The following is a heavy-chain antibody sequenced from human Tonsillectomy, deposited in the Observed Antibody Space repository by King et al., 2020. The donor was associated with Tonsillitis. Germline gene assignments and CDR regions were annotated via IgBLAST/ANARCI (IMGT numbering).Heavy chain of an antibody. V-gene: IGHV3-48*01. D-gene: IGHD6-19*01. Sequence: VQLVESGGGLVQPGGSLRLSCAASGFTFSTYSMNWVRQAPGKGLEWVSYISSSSSTIHYADSVKGRFTISRDNAKNSLYLQTNSLRAEDTAVYYCAGVYSSGWYRDYFDYWGQGTLVTVSS. CDR2: ISSSSSTI. CDR1: GFTFSTYS. CDR3: AGVYSSGWYRDYFDY. J-gene: IGHJ4*02.